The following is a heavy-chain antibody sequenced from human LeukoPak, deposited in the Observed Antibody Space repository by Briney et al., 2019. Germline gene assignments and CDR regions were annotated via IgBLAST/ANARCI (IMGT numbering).Heavy chain of an antibody. CDR1: GGSFSGYY. D-gene: IGHD5-12*01. J-gene: IGHJ4*02. CDR2: INHSGST. Sequence: SETLSLTCAVYGGSFSGYYWSWIRQPPGKGLEWIGEINHSGSTNYNPSLKSRVTISVDTSKNQFSLKLSSVTAADTAVYYCASGDYPNPFDYWGQGTLVTVSP. CDR3: ASGDYPNPFDY. V-gene: IGHV4-34*01.